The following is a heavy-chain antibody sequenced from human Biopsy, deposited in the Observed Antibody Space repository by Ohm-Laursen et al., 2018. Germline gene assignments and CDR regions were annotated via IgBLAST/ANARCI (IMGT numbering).Heavy chain of an antibody. Sequence: SQTLSLTCTVSGGSISDSTYHWGWIRQHPGKGLEWVGYIFYSGSTSYNPSLASRVAISVDTSEKQFSLKLNSVTAADTAIYYCAAHYYDSSGYYYHQWGQGTLVTVSS. V-gene: IGHV4-31*03. D-gene: IGHD3-22*01. J-gene: IGHJ1*01. CDR3: AAHYYDSSGYYYHQ. CDR2: IFYSGST. CDR1: GGSISDSTYH.